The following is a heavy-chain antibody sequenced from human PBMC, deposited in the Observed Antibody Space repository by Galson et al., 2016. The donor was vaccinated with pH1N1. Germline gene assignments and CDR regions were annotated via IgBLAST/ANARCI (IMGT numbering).Heavy chain of an antibody. V-gene: IGHV4-61*08. CDR1: GGSVSSDDYY. CDR2: IYYSGRT. J-gene: IGHJ6*03. D-gene: IGHD3-22*01. Sequence: ETLSLTCTVSGGSVSSDDYYWSWIRQRPGKGLEWIGYIYYSGRTYYNSALTSRVAIAIDTSKNQFSLKVNSVTAADAAVYYCATMKAVSGPLYMDVWGKGTTVTVSS. CDR3: ATMKAVSGPLYMDV.